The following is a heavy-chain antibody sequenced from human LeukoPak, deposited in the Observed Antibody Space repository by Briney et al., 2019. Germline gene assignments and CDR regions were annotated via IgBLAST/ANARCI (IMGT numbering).Heavy chain of an antibody. D-gene: IGHD6-19*01. J-gene: IGHJ4*02. Sequence: PGGSLRLSCAASGFTFSSYGMHWVRQAPGKGLEWVAVISYDGSNKYYADSVKGRFTISRDNSKNTLYLQMNSLRAEDTAVYYCAKRSSSGWPFDYWGQGTLVTVSS. CDR3: AKRSSSGWPFDY. CDR2: ISYDGSNK. V-gene: IGHV3-30*19. CDR1: GFTFSSYG.